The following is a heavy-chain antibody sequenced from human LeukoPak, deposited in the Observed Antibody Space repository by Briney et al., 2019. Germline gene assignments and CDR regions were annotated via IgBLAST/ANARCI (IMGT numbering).Heavy chain of an antibody. Sequence: GGSLRLSCAASGFTFSTYNMNWVRQAPGKGLEWVSFISSDSRIIYYADSVKGRFTVSRDNAKNSLYLQMNSLTDEDTAVYYCARNPAGIGDYWGQGTLVTVSS. J-gene: IGHJ4*02. CDR3: ARNPAGIGDY. CDR2: ISSDSRII. D-gene: IGHD1-26*01. CDR1: GFTFSTYN. V-gene: IGHV3-48*02.